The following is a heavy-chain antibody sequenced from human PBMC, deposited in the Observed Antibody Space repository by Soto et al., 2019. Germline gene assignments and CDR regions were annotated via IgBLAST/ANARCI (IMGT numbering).Heavy chain of an antibody. J-gene: IGHJ6*03. CDR2: ITGSADST. CDR1: GFTFNNYA. V-gene: IGHV3-23*01. D-gene: IGHD2-15*01. Sequence: EVQLLESGGGLVQPGGSLRLSCAASGFTFNNYAMTWVRQAPGKGLEWVATITGSADSTYYAASVEGRFTISRDNSKNTIYLQMNGLRAEDTAVYYCAKCSGRSFYYYMDVCGKGTTVTVSS. CDR3: AKCSGRSFYYYMDV.